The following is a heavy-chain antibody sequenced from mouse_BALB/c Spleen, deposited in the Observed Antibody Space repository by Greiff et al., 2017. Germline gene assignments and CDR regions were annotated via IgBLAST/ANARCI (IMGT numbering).Heavy chain of an antibody. D-gene: IGHD2-4*01. J-gene: IGHJ3*01. Sequence: EVMLVESGGGLVKPGGSLKLSCAASGFTFSSYAMSWVRQTPEKRLEWVATISSGGSYTYYPDSVKGRFTISRDNAKNTLYLQMSSLRSEDTAMYYCARLGDYDDAEFAYWGQGTLVTVSA. CDR2: ISSGGSYT. V-gene: IGHV5-9-1*01. CDR1: GFTFSSYA. CDR3: ARLGDYDDAEFAY.